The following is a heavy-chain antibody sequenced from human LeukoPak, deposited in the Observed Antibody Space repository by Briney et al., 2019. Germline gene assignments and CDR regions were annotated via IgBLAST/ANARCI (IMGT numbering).Heavy chain of an antibody. J-gene: IGHJ3*02. V-gene: IGHV3-30*02. D-gene: IGHD1-26*01. CDR2: IWYGGSNK. CDR1: GFTFSSYG. CDR3: AKDWRWELPIYGFNI. Sequence: SGGCLRLSCAASGFTFSSYGVHWVRQAPGKGLEWVAVIWYGGSNKYYADSVKGRFTISRDNSKNTLYLQMNSLRAEDTAVYYCAKDWRWELPIYGFNIWGQGTMVTVSS.